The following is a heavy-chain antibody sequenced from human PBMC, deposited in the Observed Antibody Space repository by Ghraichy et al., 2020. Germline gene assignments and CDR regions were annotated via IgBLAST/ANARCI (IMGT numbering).Heavy chain of an antibody. Sequence: GGSLRLSCAASGFTFSSYAMSWVRQAPGKGLEWVSAISGSGGSTYYADSVKGRFTISRDNSKNTLYLQMNSLRAEDTAVYYCAKGIAAAGTWYYDSSGKDYWGQGTLVTVSS. D-gene: IGHD6-13*01. J-gene: IGHJ4*02. CDR1: GFTFSSYA. V-gene: IGHV3-23*01. CDR2: ISGSGGST. CDR3: AKGIAAAGTWYYDSSGKDY.